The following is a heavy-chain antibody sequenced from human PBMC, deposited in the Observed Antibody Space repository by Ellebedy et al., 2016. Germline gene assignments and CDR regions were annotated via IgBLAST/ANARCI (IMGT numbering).Heavy chain of an antibody. V-gene: IGHV1-69*13. Sequence: SVKVSXKASRGTFSSYAISWVRQAPGQGLEWMGGIIPIFGTANYAQKFQGRVTITADESTSTAYMELSSLRSEDTAVYYCASLALGYCTNGVCYAFDYWGQGTLVTVSS. CDR2: IIPIFGTA. CDR3: ASLALGYCTNGVCYAFDY. CDR1: RGTFSSYA. J-gene: IGHJ4*02. D-gene: IGHD2-8*01.